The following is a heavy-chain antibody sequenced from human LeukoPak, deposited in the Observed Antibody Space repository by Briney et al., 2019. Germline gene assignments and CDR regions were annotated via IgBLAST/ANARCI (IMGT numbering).Heavy chain of an antibody. Sequence: GGSLRLSCAASGFTFSSSAMSWVRQAPGKGLEWVSAISNNGGYTYYADSVQGRFTISRDNSKSTLCLQMNSLRAEDTGVYYCAKQLGYCSDGSCYFPYWGQGTLVTVS. J-gene: IGHJ4*02. D-gene: IGHD2-15*01. V-gene: IGHV3-23*01. CDR2: ISNNGGYT. CDR1: GFTFSSSA. CDR3: AKQLGYCSDGSCYFPY.